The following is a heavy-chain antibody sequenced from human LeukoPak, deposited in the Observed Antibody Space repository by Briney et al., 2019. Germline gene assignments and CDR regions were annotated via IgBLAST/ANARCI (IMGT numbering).Heavy chain of an antibody. D-gene: IGHD6-6*01. Sequence: ASVKVSCKASGYTFTGYYMHWVRQAPGEGLEWVGRINPNSGDTNYEQEFQGRVTMTRDTSITTAYMELNRLRPNDTAIYYCARSLSSSWIPSSFDYWGQGTLVTVSS. CDR2: INPNSGDT. CDR1: GYTFTGYY. CDR3: ARSLSSSWIPSSFDY. J-gene: IGHJ4*02. V-gene: IGHV1-2*06.